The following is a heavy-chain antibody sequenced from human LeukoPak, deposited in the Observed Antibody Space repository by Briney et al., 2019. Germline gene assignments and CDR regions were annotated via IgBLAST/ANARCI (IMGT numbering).Heavy chain of an antibody. CDR1: GGSISSSNW. V-gene: IGHV4-4*02. D-gene: IGHD6-13*01. CDR2: IYHSGST. Sequence: PSETLSLTCAVSGGSISSSNWWSWVRQPPGKGLEWIGEIYHSGSTNYNPSLKSRVTISVDKSKNQFSLKLSSVTAADTAVYYCARSLATSGHAEYFHHWGQGTLVTVSS. J-gene: IGHJ1*01. CDR3: ARSLATSGHAEYFHH.